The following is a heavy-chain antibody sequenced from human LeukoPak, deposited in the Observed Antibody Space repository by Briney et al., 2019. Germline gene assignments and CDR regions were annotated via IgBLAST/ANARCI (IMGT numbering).Heavy chain of an antibody. CDR1: GSTFSSYA. Sequence: PGGSLRLSCAASGSTFSSYAMSWVRQAPGKGLEWVSVISGSGGSTYYADSVKGRFTISRDNSKNTLYLQMNSLRAEDTAVYYCAKDRRYSSGWYAFDIWGQGTMVTVSS. J-gene: IGHJ3*02. CDR2: ISGSGGST. V-gene: IGHV3-23*01. CDR3: AKDRRYSSGWYAFDI. D-gene: IGHD6-19*01.